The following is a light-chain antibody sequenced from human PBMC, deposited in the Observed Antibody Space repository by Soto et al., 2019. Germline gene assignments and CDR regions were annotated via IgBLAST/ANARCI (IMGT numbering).Light chain of an antibody. Sequence: EIVMTQSPATLSGSPGEGATLSCRASQGIGATLAWYQQKPGQTPRLLIYDTSIRATGVPARFSGSRSGAEFTLTISSLQSEDFAVYYCQHYVNWPLTFGGGTKVESK. V-gene: IGKV3-15*01. J-gene: IGKJ4*01. CDR3: QHYVNWPLT. CDR2: DTS. CDR1: QGIGAT.